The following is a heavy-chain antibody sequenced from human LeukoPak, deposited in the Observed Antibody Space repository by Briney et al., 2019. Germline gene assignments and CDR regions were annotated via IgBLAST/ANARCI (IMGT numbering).Heavy chain of an antibody. Sequence: ASVKVSCKASGYTFTGYYIHWVRQATGQGLGWMGWINPNSGGTNYAQKFQGSVTMTRDTSISTAYMELSRLRSDDTAVYYCAKGRLYGTRGMDVWGQGTTVTVSS. J-gene: IGHJ6*02. V-gene: IGHV1-2*02. CDR3: AKGRLYGTRGMDV. D-gene: IGHD1-14*01. CDR1: GYTFTGYY. CDR2: INPNSGGT.